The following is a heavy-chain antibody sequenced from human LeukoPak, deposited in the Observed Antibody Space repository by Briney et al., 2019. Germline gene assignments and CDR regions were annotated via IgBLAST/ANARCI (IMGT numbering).Heavy chain of an antibody. D-gene: IGHD3-16*02. J-gene: IGHJ6*03. V-gene: IGHV3-13*01. CDR3: ARGGDKDYNWQNYRQGYYQYSHVDV. CDR2: INTSGDT. CDR1: GFTFSNCD. Sequence: GGSLRLSCAASGFTFSNCDMHWVRQASGKGLEWVSTINTSGDTNYADSVKDRFIISRENAKNFLFLQMNSLRAGDTAVYYCARGGDKDYNWQNYRQGYYQYSHVDVWGKGATVTVSS.